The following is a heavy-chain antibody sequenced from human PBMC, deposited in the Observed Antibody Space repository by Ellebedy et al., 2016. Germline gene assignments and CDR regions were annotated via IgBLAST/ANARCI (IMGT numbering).Heavy chain of an antibody. D-gene: IGHD3-3*01. J-gene: IGHJ4*02. V-gene: IGHV1-8*01. Sequence: ASVKVSCKASGYTFTSYDINWVRQATGQGLEWMGWMNPDSGNTFYAQKFQGRVTMTRDTSISTAYLELSRLRSDDTAVYYCTRGTWSGCWGQGTLVTVSS. CDR3: TRGTWSGC. CDR1: GYTFTSYD. CDR2: MNPDSGNT.